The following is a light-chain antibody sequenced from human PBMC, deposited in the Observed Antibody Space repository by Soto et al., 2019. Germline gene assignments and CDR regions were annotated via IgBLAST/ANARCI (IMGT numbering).Light chain of an antibody. CDR3: QQYNNWPRT. CDR2: GAT. CDR1: QTVRNN. J-gene: IGKJ1*01. Sequence: EFVLTHSPGTLSLSPVERATLSCRASQTVRNNYLAWYQQKPGQAPRLLIHGATTRATGIPARFSGSGSGTEFTLTISSLQSEDFAVYYCQQYNNWPRTFCQGTKVDIK. V-gene: IGKV3-15*01.